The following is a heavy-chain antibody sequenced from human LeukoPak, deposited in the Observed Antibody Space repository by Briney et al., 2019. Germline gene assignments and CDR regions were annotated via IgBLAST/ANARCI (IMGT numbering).Heavy chain of an antibody. Sequence: SETLSLTCAVYGGSFSGYYWSWIRQPPGKGLEWIGEINHSGSTNYNPSLKSRVTMSVDTSKNQFSLNLNSVTAADTAVYYRARGNYYDSSGYYTLFDYWGQGTLVTVSS. CDR2: INHSGST. CDR1: GGSFSGYY. CDR3: ARGNYYDSSGYYTLFDY. J-gene: IGHJ4*02. D-gene: IGHD3-22*01. V-gene: IGHV4-34*01.